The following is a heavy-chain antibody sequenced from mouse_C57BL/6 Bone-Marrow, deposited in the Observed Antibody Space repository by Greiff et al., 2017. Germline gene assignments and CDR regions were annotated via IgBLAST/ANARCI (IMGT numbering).Heavy chain of an antibody. CDR3: ARRDYDGGYYFDY. CDR1: GYAFSSSW. V-gene: IGHV1-82*01. J-gene: IGHJ2*01. CDR2: IYPGDGDT. Sequence: VQLQQSGPELVKPGASVKISCKASGYAFSSSWLNWVKQRPGKGLEWIGRIYPGDGDTNYNGKFKGKATLTAAKSSSTAYMQLSSLTSEDSAVYCCARRDYDGGYYFDYWGQGTTLTVSS. D-gene: IGHD2-4*01.